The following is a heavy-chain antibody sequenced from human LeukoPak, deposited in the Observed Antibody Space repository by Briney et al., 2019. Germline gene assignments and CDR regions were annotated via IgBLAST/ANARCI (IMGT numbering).Heavy chain of an antibody. Sequence: PSETLSLTCTVSGYSISSGYYWAWIRQPPGKGLEWIGSIFHTGSTYHNPSLKSRVTISVDTSTNQFSLKLNSVTAADTAVYYCARDHSSSSEDYWGQGTLVTVSS. CDR2: IFHTGST. J-gene: IGHJ4*02. CDR1: GYSISSGYY. CDR3: ARDHSSSSEDY. V-gene: IGHV4-38-2*02. D-gene: IGHD6-13*01.